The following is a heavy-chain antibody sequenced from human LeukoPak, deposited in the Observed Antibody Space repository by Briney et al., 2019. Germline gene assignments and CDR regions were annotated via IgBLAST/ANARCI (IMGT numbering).Heavy chain of an antibody. V-gene: IGHV1-18*01. CDR3: VRVTNQLFPFDY. CDR2: ISAYNGNT. J-gene: IGHJ4*02. D-gene: IGHD2-2*01. Sequence: GASVKVSCKASGYTFTSYDINWVRQATGQGLEWMGWISAYNGNTNYAQKLQGRVTMTTDTSTSTAYMELRSLRSDDTAVYYCVRVTNQLFPFDYWGQGTLVTVSS. CDR1: GYTFTSYD.